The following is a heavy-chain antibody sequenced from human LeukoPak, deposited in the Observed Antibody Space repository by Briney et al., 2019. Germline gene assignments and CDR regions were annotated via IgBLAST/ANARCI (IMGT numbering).Heavy chain of an antibody. CDR2: ISSDGNSI. V-gene: IGHV3-74*01. CDR3: AREGYSSGWYYFDY. Sequence: GGSLRLSCAASGFTFSSYWMHWVRQAPGKGLVWVSRISSDGNSISYADSVKGRFTISRDNAKNTLYLQMNSLRAEDTAVYYCAREGYSSGWYYFDYWGQGTLVTVSS. CDR1: GFTFSSYW. J-gene: IGHJ4*02. D-gene: IGHD6-19*01.